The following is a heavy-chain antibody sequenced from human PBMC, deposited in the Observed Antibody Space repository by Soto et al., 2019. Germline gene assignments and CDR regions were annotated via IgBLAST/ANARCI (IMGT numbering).Heavy chain of an antibody. D-gene: IGHD6-6*01. CDR2: ISGGGDAT. Sequence: QPGGSLRLSCAATGFTSNNFAMNWVRQGPGKGLEWVSGISGGGDATRYADSVKGRFTISRDNAESMVYLDMYSLIPDDTAIYYCAKNIQSSSGFDYWGQGTPVTVSS. J-gene: IGHJ4*02. V-gene: IGHV3-23*01. CDR3: AKNIQSSSGFDY. CDR1: GFTSNNFA.